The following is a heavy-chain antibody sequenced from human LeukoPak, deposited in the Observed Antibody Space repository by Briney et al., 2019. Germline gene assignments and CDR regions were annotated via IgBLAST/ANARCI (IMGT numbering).Heavy chain of an antibody. Sequence: ASVKVSCKASGYTFTSYDINWVRQATGQGLEWMGWINPNSGNTGYAQNFQGRLTVTRDTSINTAYMELSTLRSEDTAIYYCARVTGSIDYWGQGTLVTVSS. CDR3: ARVTGSIDY. V-gene: IGHV1-8*01. D-gene: IGHD1-26*01. CDR2: INPNSGNT. J-gene: IGHJ4*02. CDR1: GYTFTSYD.